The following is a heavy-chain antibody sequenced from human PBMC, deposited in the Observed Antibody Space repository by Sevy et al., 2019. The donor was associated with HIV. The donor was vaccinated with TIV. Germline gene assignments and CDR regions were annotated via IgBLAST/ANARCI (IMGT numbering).Heavy chain of an antibody. Sequence: GESLKISCKGSGYSFTSYWIGWVRQMPGKGLEWMGIIYPGDSDTRYSPSFQGEVTISADKSISTAYLQWSRLKASDTAMYYFAIRKGHLRFLEWFSHDTFDIWGQGTLVTVSS. CDR2: IYPGDSDT. CDR1: GYSFTSYW. V-gene: IGHV5-51*01. J-gene: IGHJ3*02. CDR3: AIRKGHLRFLEWFSHDTFDI. D-gene: IGHD3-3*01.